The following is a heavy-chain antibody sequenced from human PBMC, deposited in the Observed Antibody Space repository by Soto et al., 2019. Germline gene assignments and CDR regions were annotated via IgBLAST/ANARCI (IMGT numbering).Heavy chain of an antibody. D-gene: IGHD6-19*01. V-gene: IGHV4-4*02. CDR3: ARERAGVAVAGTHDYYWL. CDR2: IYHSGST. Sequence: QVQLQESGPGLVKPSGTLSLTCAVSGGSISSSNWWSWVRQPPGKGLEWIGEIYHSGSTNYNPSLQSRVTISVDKSKNQFSLKLSSVTAADTAVYYCARERAGVAVAGTHDYYWLWGQGTLVTVSS. CDR1: GGSISSSNW. J-gene: IGHJ4*02.